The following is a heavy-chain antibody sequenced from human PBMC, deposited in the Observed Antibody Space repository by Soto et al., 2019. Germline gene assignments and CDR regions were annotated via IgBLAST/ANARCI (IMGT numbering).Heavy chain of an antibody. CDR2: IKSKTDGGTT. J-gene: IGHJ4*02. CDR3: TTLPPRMYSRSWYNGGGVE. CDR1: GFTFSNAW. V-gene: IGHV3-15*07. D-gene: IGHD6-13*01. Sequence: EVQLVESGGGLVKPGGSLRLSCAASGFTFSNAWMNWVRQAPGKGLEWVGRIKSKTDGGTTDYAAPVKGRFTISSDDSENTLYLQMNSRKAGDTDVYYCTTLPPRMYSRSWYNGGGVEWGQGTLVTVSS.